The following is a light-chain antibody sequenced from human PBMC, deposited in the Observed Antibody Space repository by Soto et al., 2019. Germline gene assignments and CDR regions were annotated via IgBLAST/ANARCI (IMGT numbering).Light chain of an antibody. CDR2: YDD. CDR3: AAWDDSLSGLV. Sequence: QPVLTQPPSVSAAPRQRVTISCSGSSSNIGNNGVSWYQKLPGKTPKLLIHYDDLLPSGVSDRFSASKSGTSASLVISVLQSEDEADYFCAAWDDSLSGLVFGGGTKLTVL. CDR1: SSNIGNNG. V-gene: IGLV1-36*01. J-gene: IGLJ2*01.